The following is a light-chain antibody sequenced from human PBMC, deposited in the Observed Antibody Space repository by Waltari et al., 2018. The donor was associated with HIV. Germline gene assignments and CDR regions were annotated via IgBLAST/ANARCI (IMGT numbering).Light chain of an antibody. V-gene: IGKV3-15*01. Sequence: EILMTQSPATLSVSPGERATLSCRASQSVSSSLAWYQQKPGQAPRLLVYDASTRATGIPARFSGSGSGTEFTLTISSLQSEDFAVYYCQQYNNWPPRDTFGQGTKLEIK. CDR3: QQYNNWPPRDT. CDR1: QSVSSS. CDR2: DAS. J-gene: IGKJ2*01.